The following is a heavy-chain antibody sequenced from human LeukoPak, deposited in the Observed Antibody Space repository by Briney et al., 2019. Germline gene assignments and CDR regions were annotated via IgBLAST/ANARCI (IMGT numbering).Heavy chain of an antibody. Sequence: ASVKASCKASGYTFTSYYMHWVRQAPGQGLEWMGIINPSGGSTSYAQKFQGRVTMTRDMSTSTVYMELSSLRFEDTAVYYCAREGVGATKRGAFDYWGQGTLVTVSS. D-gene: IGHD1-26*01. CDR2: INPSGGST. J-gene: IGHJ4*02. CDR3: AREGVGATKRGAFDY. V-gene: IGHV1-46*01. CDR1: GYTFTSYY.